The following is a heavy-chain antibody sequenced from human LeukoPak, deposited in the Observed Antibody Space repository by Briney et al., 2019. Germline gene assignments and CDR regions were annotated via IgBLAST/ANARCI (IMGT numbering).Heavy chain of an antibody. J-gene: IGHJ4*02. CDR1: GGSISSSSYY. D-gene: IGHD3-22*01. Sequence: SETLSLTCTVSGGSISSSSYYWGWIRQPPGKGLEWIGSIYYSGSTNYNPSLKSRVTISVDTSKNQFSLKLSSVTAADTAVYYCARDLNDSSGFDYWGQGTLVTVSS. CDR2: IYYSGST. CDR3: ARDLNDSSGFDY. V-gene: IGHV4-39*07.